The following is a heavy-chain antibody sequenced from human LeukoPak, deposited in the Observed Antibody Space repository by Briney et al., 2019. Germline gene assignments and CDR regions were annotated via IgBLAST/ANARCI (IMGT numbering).Heavy chain of an antibody. Sequence: GGSLRLSCAASGFTFDDYGMSWVRQAPGKGLEWVSSISSSSSYIYYADSVKGRFTISRDNAKNSLYLQMNSLRAEDTAVYYCARSIVGATYDAFDIWGQGTMVTVSS. D-gene: IGHD1-26*01. CDR1: GFTFDDYG. CDR3: ARSIVGATYDAFDI. V-gene: IGHV3-21*01. J-gene: IGHJ3*02. CDR2: ISSSSSYI.